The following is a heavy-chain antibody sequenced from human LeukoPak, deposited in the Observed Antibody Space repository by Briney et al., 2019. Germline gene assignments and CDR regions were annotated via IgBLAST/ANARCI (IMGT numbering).Heavy chain of an antibody. J-gene: IGHJ3*02. CDR3: ARGRISMIVVASNDAFDI. V-gene: IGHV1-2*02. CDR2: INPNSGGT. Sequence: GASVKVSCKASGYTFTGYYMHWVRQAPGQGLEWMGWINPNSGGTNYAQKFQGRVTMTRDTSISTAYMELSRLRSDDTAVYYCARGRISMIVVASNDAFDIWGQGTMVTVSS. CDR1: GYTFTGYY. D-gene: IGHD3-22*01.